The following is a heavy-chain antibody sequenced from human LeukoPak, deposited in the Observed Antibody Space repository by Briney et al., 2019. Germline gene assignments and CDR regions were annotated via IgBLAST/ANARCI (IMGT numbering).Heavy chain of an antibody. Sequence: PGGSLRLSCAASGFTFSSYSMNWVRQAPGKVLEWVSSISSSSSYIYYADSVKGRFTISRDNAKNSLYLQMNSLRAEDTAVYYCARDRWYYYGSGPYYYYGMDVWGKGTTVTVSS. CDR2: ISSSSSYI. CDR1: GFTFSSYS. D-gene: IGHD3-10*01. V-gene: IGHV3-21*01. J-gene: IGHJ6*04. CDR3: ARDRWYYYGSGPYYYYGMDV.